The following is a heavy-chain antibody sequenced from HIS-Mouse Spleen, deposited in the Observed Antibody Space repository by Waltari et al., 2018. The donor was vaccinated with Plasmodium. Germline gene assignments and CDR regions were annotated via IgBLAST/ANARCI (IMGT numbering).Heavy chain of an antibody. Sequence: QVQLVQSGAEVKKPGASVKVSCKASGYTFTGYYMHWVRQAPGQGLEWMGGINPNSGGTNYAQKFQGRVTRTRDTSISTAYMELSRLRSDDTAVYYWARVLGYKAAAGTFVEYFQHWGQGTLVTVSS. D-gene: IGHD6-13*01. CDR3: ARVLGYKAAAGTFVEYFQH. CDR1: GYTFTGYY. CDR2: INPNSGGT. V-gene: IGHV1-2*02. J-gene: IGHJ1*01.